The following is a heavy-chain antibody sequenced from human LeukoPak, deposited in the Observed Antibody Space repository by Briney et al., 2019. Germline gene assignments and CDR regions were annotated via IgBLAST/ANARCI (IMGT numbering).Heavy chain of an antibody. V-gene: IGHV3-30*18. CDR2: ISYDGSNK. D-gene: IGHD5-18*01. CDR3: AKDRGIQLWLYFDY. Sequence: GGSLRLSCAASGLTFSSYGMHWVRQAPGKGLEWVAVISYDGSNKYYADSVKGRFTISRDNSKNTLYLQMNSLGAEDTAVYYCAKDRGIQLWLYFDYWGQGTLVTVSS. J-gene: IGHJ4*02. CDR1: GLTFSSYG.